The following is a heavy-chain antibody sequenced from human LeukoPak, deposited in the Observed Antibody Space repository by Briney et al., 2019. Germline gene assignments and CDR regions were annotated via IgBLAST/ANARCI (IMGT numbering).Heavy chain of an antibody. D-gene: IGHD2-15*01. CDR3: ARDRDGGFAFDI. CDR1: GFSFSNYV. V-gene: IGHV3-64*01. CDR2: IMPNGETR. Sequence: GGSLRLSCAVSGFSFSNYVMHWVRQAPGKGLEYVSAIMPNGETRGYANSMKGRFTISRDNSKNTLYLQMGSLRAEDMAIYYCARDRDGGFAFDIWGQGTLVTVSS. J-gene: IGHJ3*02.